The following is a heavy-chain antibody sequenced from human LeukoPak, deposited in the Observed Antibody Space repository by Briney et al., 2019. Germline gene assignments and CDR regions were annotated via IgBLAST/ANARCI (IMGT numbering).Heavy chain of an antibody. CDR2: INHSGST. V-gene: IGHV4-34*01. Sequence: SETLSLTCAVYGGSFGGYYWSWIRQPPGKGLEWIGEINHSGSTNYNPSLKSRVTISVDTSKNQFSLKLSSVTAADTAVYYCARGRSCSGGSCSGIYYYYMDVWGKGTTVTVSS. D-gene: IGHD2-15*01. J-gene: IGHJ6*03. CDR1: GGSFGGYY. CDR3: ARGRSCSGGSCSGIYYYYMDV.